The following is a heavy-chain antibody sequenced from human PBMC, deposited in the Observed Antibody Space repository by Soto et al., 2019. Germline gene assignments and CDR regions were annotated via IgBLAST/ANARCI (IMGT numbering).Heavy chain of an antibody. CDR3: AIFSGSSWYYFDY. CDR2: ISSSSSYI. V-gene: IGHV3-21*01. D-gene: IGHD6-13*01. CDR1: GFTFSSYS. Sequence: GGSLRLSCAASGFTFSSYSMNWVRQAPGKGLEWVSSISSSSSYIYYADSVKGRFTISRDNAKNSLYLQMNSLRAEDTAVYYCAIFSGSSWYYFDYWGQGTLVTVSS. J-gene: IGHJ4*02.